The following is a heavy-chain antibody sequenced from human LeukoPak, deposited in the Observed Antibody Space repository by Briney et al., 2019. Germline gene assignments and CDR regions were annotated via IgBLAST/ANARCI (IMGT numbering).Heavy chain of an antibody. CDR2: ISSSSSNI. CDR3: ARAGPDYGDSLSFDY. J-gene: IGHJ4*02. Sequence: GGSLRLSCAASGFTFSSYSMNWVRQAPGKGLEWVSYISSSSSNIYYADSVKGRFTISRDNAKNSLYLQMNSLRAEDTAVYYCARAGPDYGDSLSFDYWGQGTLVTVSS. V-gene: IGHV3-48*04. D-gene: IGHD4-17*01. CDR1: GFTFSSYS.